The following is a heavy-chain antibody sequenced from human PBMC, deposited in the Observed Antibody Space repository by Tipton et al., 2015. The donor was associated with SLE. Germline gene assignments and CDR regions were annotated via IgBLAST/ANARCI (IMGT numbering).Heavy chain of an antibody. CDR2: IWYDGSNK. J-gene: IGHJ5*02. CDR3: ARDEGIAAANWFDP. Sequence: RSLRLSCAASGFTFSSYGMHWVRQAPGKGLEWVAVIWYDGSNKYYADSVKGRFTISRDNSKNTLYLQMNSLRAEDTAVYYCARDEGIAAANWFDPWGQGTLVTVSS. CDR1: GFTFSSYG. D-gene: IGHD6-13*01. V-gene: IGHV3-33*01.